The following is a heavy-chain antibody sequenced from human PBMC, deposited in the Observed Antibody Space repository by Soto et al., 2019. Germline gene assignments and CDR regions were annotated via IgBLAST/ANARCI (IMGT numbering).Heavy chain of an antibody. CDR3: ARAVAVPADFDY. CDR1: GYTITGYA. Sequence: QVQLVQSGAEEKKPGASVKVSCKASGYTITGYAMHWVRQAPGQRLEWMGWINAGNGNTKYSQKFQGRVTITRDTSAGAAYMELSSLSSEDTAVYYCARAVAVPADFDYWGQGTLVTVSS. CDR2: INAGNGNT. V-gene: IGHV1-3*05. D-gene: IGHD6-19*01. J-gene: IGHJ4*02.